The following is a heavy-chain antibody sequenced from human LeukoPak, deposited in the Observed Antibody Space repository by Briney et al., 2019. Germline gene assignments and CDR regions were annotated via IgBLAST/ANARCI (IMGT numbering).Heavy chain of an antibody. CDR2: IHQSGIT. V-gene: IGHV4-30-2*01. D-gene: IGHD5-24*01. J-gene: IGHJ4*02. CDR3: ARTDGYNSFGY. Sequence: MSSETLSLTCNVSGDSINSGGFYWNWIRQPPGKGLEWIAYIHQSGITVSNPSLKSRVTISVDTSKNQFSLKLSSVTAADTAVYYCARTDGYNSFGYWGQGTLVTVSS. CDR1: GDSINSGGFY.